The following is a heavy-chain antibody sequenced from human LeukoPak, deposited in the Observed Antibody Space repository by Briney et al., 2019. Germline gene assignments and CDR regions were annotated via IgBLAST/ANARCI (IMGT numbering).Heavy chain of an antibody. J-gene: IGHJ5*02. CDR1: GFTFSSYS. V-gene: IGHV3-21*01. Sequence: GGSLRLSCAASGFTFSSYSMNWVRQAPGKGLEWVSSISSSSSYIYYADSVKGRFTISKDNAKNSLYLQMNSLRAEDTAVYYCARDSYDFWSGQNWFDPWGQGTLVTVSS. D-gene: IGHD3-3*01. CDR2: ISSSSSYI. CDR3: ARDSYDFWSGQNWFDP.